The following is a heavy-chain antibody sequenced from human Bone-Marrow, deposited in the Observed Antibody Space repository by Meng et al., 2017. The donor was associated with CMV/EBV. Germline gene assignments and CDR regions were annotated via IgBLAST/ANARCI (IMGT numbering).Heavy chain of an antibody. Sequence: SETLSLTCTVSGGSISSGDYYWSWIRQPPGKGLEWIGYIYYSGSTYYNPSLKSRVTISVDTSKSQFSLKLSSVTAADTAVYYCARAVSNYEVNWGQGTLVTVSS. V-gene: IGHV4-30-4*08. CDR1: GGSISSGDYY. J-gene: IGHJ4*02. CDR2: IYYSGST. D-gene: IGHD4-11*01. CDR3: ARAVSNYEVN.